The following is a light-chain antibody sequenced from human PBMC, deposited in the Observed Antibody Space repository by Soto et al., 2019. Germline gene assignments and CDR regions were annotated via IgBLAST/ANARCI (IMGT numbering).Light chain of an antibody. Sequence: EIVLTQSPATLSLSPGERATLSCRASQSVSSYLAWYQQKPGQAPRLLIYDASNRATGIPARFSGSGSGTDFTLTISRLEPEDSAVYYCQQYGGSPWTFGQGTKVDIK. V-gene: IGKV3-11*01. CDR3: QQYGGSPWT. CDR2: DAS. CDR1: QSVSSY. J-gene: IGKJ1*01.